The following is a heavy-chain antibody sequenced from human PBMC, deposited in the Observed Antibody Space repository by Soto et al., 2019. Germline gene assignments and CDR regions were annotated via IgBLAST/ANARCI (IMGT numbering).Heavy chain of an antibody. CDR1: GGTFSSYT. V-gene: IGHV1-69*08. D-gene: IGHD2-15*01. CDR2: IIPILGIA. CDR3: ATDSTLQSSASDI. Sequence: QVQLVQSGAEVKKPGSSVKVSCKASGGTFSSYTISWVRQAPGQGLEWMGRIIPILGIANYAQKFQGRVTITADKSTSTAYMKLSSLTSEDTPADYCATDSTLQSSASDIWGHGTMVPVSS. J-gene: IGHJ3*02.